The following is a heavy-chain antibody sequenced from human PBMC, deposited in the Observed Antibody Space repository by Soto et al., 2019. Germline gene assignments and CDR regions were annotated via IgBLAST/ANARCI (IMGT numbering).Heavy chain of an antibody. V-gene: IGHV4-59*05. J-gene: IGHJ6*02. CDR1: GVSISSYY. CDR3: AVYEGSSWYVSVFVGV. Sequence: PXXTLSLPCTVSGVSISSYYWNWVPQPPGKGLELIGSIYYSGRTYYNPSLKSRVTISVDTSKNQFSLKLSSVTAAATAVYYCAVYEGSSWYVSVFVGVWGQGTTVTVSS. CDR2: IYYSGRT. D-gene: IGHD6-13*01.